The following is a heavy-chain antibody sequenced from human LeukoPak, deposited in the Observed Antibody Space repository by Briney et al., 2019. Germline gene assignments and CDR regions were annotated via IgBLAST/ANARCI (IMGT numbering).Heavy chain of an antibody. Sequence: GGSLRLSCAASGFTVSSNYLSWVRQAPGKGLEWVSVIYSGGSTYYADSVKGRFTISRDNSKNTLYLQMNSLRAEDTAVYYCARVKGASGEEFDAFDIWGQGTIVTVSS. D-gene: IGHD3-10*01. V-gene: IGHV3-53*01. CDR1: GFTVSSNY. CDR3: ARVKGASGEEFDAFDI. CDR2: IYSGGST. J-gene: IGHJ3*02.